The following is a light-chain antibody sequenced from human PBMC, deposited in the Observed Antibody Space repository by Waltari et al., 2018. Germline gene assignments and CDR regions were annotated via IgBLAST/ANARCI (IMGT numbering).Light chain of an antibody. CDR2: RNT. J-gene: IGLJ2*01. Sequence: QSVLTQPPSASGTPGQKVTMSCSGGRSAIGNNYVYWYQQLPGTTPKLLIYRNTQRPSGVPDRISASKSGTSASLAISGLRSEDEAIYYCASWDDRLGGVLFGGGTKLTVL. CDR3: ASWDDRLGGVL. CDR1: RSAIGNNY. V-gene: IGLV1-47*01.